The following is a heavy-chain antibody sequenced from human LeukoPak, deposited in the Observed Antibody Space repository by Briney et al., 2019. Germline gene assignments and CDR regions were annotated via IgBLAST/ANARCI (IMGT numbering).Heavy chain of an antibody. CDR1: GFTFSSYA. CDR3: ARDNYYDSSGYYDY. V-gene: IGHV3-30-3*01. J-gene: IGHJ4*02. CDR2: ISYDGSNK. Sequence: GGSLRLSCAASGFTFSSYALHWVRQAPGKGLEWVAVISYDGSNKYYADSVKGRFTISRDNSKNTLYLQMNSLRAEDTAVYYCARDNYYDSSGYYDYWGQGTLVSVSS. D-gene: IGHD3-22*01.